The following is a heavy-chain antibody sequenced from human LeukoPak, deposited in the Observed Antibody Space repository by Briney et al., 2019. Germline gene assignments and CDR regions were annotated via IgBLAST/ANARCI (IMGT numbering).Heavy chain of an antibody. J-gene: IGHJ4*02. V-gene: IGHV3-53*01. CDR2: IYSGGST. Sequence: GRSLRLSCAASGFIFSSYAMHWVRQAPGRGLEWVSVIYSGGSTYYADSVKGRFTISRDNSKNTLYLQMNSLRAEDTAVYYCARDSGYCSGGDCYSAYWGQGTLVTVSS. D-gene: IGHD2-15*01. CDR1: GFIFSSYA. CDR3: ARDSGYCSGGDCYSAY.